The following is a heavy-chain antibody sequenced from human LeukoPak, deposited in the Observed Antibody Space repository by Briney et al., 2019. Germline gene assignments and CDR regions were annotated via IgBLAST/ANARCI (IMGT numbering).Heavy chain of an antibody. V-gene: IGHV4-59*01. CDR2: IYYSGST. CDR3: ARVVDCSSTSCYSGYYYYGMDV. CDR1: GGSIGRYY. J-gene: IGHJ6*02. Sequence: KTSETLSLTCTVSGGSIGRYYWSWIRQPPGKGLEWIGYIYYSGSTSYNPSLKSRVTISVDTSNNQFSLKLSSVTAADTAVYYCARVVDCSSTSCYSGYYYYGMDVWGQGTTVTVAS. D-gene: IGHD2-2*01.